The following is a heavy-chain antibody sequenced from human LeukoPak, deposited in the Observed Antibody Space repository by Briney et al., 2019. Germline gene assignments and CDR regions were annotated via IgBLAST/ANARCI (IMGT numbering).Heavy chain of an antibody. CDR3: ARSRDGYPDY. CDR2: INPSGVTT. V-gene: IGHV1-46*01. Sequence: ASVKVSYKASGYTFSSYYIHWVRQAPGQGLEWMGIINPSGVTTSYAQKFQGRLSMTRDMPTRTVYMELSSLRSEDTAVYYCARSRDGYPDYWGQGTLVTVSS. J-gene: IGHJ4*02. D-gene: IGHD5-24*01. CDR1: GYTFSSYY.